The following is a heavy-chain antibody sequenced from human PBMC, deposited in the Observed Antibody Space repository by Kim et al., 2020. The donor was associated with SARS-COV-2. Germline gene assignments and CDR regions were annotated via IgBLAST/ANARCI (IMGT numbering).Heavy chain of an antibody. Sequence: SVKVSCKASGGTFSSYTISWVRQAPGQGLEWMGRIIPILGIANYAQKFQGRVTITADKSTSTAYMELSSLRSEDTAVYYCARAADYGDYVHAFDIWGQGTMVTVSS. CDR1: GGTFSSYT. CDR2: IIPILGIA. CDR3: ARAADYGDYVHAFDI. J-gene: IGHJ3*02. V-gene: IGHV1-69*02. D-gene: IGHD4-17*01.